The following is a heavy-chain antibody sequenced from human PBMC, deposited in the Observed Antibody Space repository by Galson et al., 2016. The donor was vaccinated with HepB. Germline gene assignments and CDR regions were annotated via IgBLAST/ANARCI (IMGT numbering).Heavy chain of an antibody. D-gene: IGHD3-9*01. CDR2: ISSSSSYT. V-gene: IGHV3-11*06. CDR1: GFTFSDYF. J-gene: IGHJ4*02. CDR3: ARELRDHTVLRYFDWLPPTLDY. Sequence: SLRLSCAASGFTFSDYFMSWIRQAPGKGLEWVSYISSSSSYTNYADSVKGRFTISRDNAKNSLYLQMNSLRAEDTAVYYCARELRDHTVLRYFDWLPPTLDYWGQGTLVTVSS.